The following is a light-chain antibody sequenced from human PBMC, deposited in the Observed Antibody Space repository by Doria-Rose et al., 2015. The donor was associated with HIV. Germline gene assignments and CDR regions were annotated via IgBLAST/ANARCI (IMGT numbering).Light chain of an antibody. CDR1: QSFSSTC. Sequence: TQSPGTLSLSPGERATLSCRASQSFSSTCLAWYQQKPGQAPSLLIYDGSTRATGIPDRFSASGSGTDSTLTINRLEPEDFAPYYCLQYGTSWTFGQGTKVEI. CDR2: DGS. CDR3: LQYGTSWT. J-gene: IGKJ1*01. V-gene: IGKV3-20*01.